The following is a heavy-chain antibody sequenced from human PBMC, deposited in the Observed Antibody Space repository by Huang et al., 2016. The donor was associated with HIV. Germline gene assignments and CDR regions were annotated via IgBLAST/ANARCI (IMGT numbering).Heavy chain of an antibody. D-gene: IGHD3-22*01. Sequence: QVQLQQWGAGLLKPSETLSLTCAVYGGSFSGYYWSWIRQPPGKGLEWIGEINHSGSTNYNPSLNIRVTISVDTSKTQCSLKLNSVTAADTAVYYCARGPDYYDSSGREAFDIWGQGTMVTVSS. CDR2: INHSGST. J-gene: IGHJ3*02. CDR1: GGSFSGYY. V-gene: IGHV4-34*01. CDR3: ARGPDYYDSSGREAFDI.